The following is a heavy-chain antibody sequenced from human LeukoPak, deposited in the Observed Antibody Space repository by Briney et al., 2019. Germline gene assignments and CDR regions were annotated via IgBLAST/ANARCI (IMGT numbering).Heavy chain of an antibody. CDR2: IYSGGST. Sequence: GGSLRLSCAASGLTVSSNYMSWVRQAPGKGLEWVSVIYSGGSTYSADSVKGRCTISRDNSKNTLYLQMSSLRAEDPAVYYCARVGFSNWWLDPWGRGTLVTVSS. CDR3: ARVGFSNWWLDP. CDR1: GLTVSSNY. J-gene: IGHJ5*02. D-gene: IGHD4-11*01. V-gene: IGHV3-66*02.